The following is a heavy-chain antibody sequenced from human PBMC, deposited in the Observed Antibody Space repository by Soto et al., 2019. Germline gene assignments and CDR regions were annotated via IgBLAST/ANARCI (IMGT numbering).Heavy chain of an antibody. CDR3: AKDQSNSNPLYYFDF. CDR1: GFTFSIYA. CDR2: MSRTGDNT. V-gene: IGHV3-23*01. Sequence: GSLRLSCASSGFTFSIYAMTWVRQSPGKGLEWVSSMSRTGDNTYYADSVKGRFTISRDNSKNTLYLQMNSLRAEDTAIYYCAKDQSNSNPLYYFDFWGPGTLVTVSS. D-gene: IGHD3-22*01. J-gene: IGHJ4*02.